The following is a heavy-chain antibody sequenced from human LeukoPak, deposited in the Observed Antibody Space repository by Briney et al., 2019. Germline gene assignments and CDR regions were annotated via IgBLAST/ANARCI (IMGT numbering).Heavy chain of an antibody. J-gene: IGHJ4*02. CDR2: INPNSGGT. Sequence: ASVKVSCKASGYTFTRYYMHWVRQAPGQGREGRGWINPNSGGTNYAQKFQGRVTMTRDTSISTAYMELSRLRSDDTAVYYCARGAVVVPAAIQYLDYWGQGTLVTVSS. D-gene: IGHD2-2*02. CDR1: GYTFTRYY. CDR3: ARGAVVVPAAIQYLDY. V-gene: IGHV1-2*02.